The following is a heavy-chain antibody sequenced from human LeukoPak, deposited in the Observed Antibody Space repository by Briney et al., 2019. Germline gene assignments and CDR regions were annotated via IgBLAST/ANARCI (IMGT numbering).Heavy chain of an antibody. CDR3: AIEADCTNGVCYTHAFDI. D-gene: IGHD2-8*01. CDR1: GGSISSGSYY. V-gene: IGHV4-61*02. J-gene: IGHJ3*02. Sequence: SETLSLTCTVSGGSISSGSYYWSWIRQPAGKGLEWIGRIYTSGSTNYNPSLKSRVTISVDTSKNQFSLKLSSVTAADTAVYYCAIEADCTNGVCYTHAFDIWGQGTMVTVSS. CDR2: IYTSGST.